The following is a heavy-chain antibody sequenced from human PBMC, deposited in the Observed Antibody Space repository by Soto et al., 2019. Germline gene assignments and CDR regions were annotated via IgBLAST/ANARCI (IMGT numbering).Heavy chain of an antibody. J-gene: IGHJ4*02. Sequence: GGSLRLSCAASGFTFSNNAMSWVRQAPGKGLEWVSLIGDSGGMPYYPESVKGRFTISRDTSRNTLYLQMNSLRVEDTAVYYCAKVISTGIHRGYLDYWGQGTLVTVSS. CDR2: IGDSGGMP. D-gene: IGHD3-10*01. V-gene: IGHV3-23*01. CDR3: AKVISTGIHRGYLDY. CDR1: GFTFSNNA.